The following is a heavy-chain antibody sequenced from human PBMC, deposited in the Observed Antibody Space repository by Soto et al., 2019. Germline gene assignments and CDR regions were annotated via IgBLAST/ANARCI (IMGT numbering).Heavy chain of an antibody. CDR3: ARDKITGLFDY. CDR1: GGSISSGGYS. V-gene: IGHV4-30-2*01. D-gene: IGHD2-8*02. J-gene: IGHJ4*02. CDR2: INHSGST. Sequence: SETLSLTCAVSGGSISSGGYSWSWIRQPPGTGLEWIGEINHSGSTNYNPSLKSRVNISVDTSKNQFSLKMTSVTAADTAVYYCARDKITGLFDYWGQGTLVTVSS.